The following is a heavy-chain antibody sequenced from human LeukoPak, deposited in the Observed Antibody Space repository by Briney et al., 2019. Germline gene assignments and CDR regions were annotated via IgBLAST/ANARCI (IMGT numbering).Heavy chain of an antibody. V-gene: IGHV4-4*02. Sequence: SETLSLTCAVSGGSISSSNWWSWVRQPPGKGLEWIGEIYHSGSTNYNPSLKSRVTISVDKSKNQFSLKLSSVTAADTAVYYCARDGSGSGWYYFDYWGQGTLVTVSS. CDR2: IYHSGST. CDR3: ARDGSGSGWYYFDY. CDR1: GGSISSSNW. D-gene: IGHD6-19*01. J-gene: IGHJ4*02.